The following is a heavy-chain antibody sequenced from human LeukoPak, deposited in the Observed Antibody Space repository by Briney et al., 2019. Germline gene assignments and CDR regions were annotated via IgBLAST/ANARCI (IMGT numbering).Heavy chain of an antibody. J-gene: IGHJ3*02. CDR2: FDPEDGET. V-gene: IGHV1-24*01. CDR1: GYTLTELS. CDR3: ARGGAAAVPYAFDI. Sequence: ASVKVSCKVSGYTLTELSMHWVRQAPGKGLEWMGGFDPEDGETIYAQKFQGRVTMTEDTSTDTAYMELSSLRSEDTAVYYCARGGAAAVPYAFDIWGQGTMVTVSS. D-gene: IGHD6-13*01.